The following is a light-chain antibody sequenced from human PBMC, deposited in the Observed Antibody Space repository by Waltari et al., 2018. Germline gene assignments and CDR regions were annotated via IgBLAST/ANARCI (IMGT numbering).Light chain of an antibody. CDR3: SSYTSMNTYV. V-gene: IGLV2-14*03. CDR2: DVT. Sequence: QSALTQPASVSGPPGQSITISCTGPTSDAGGDKYVSWYQQHPGSAPKLIIHDVTKRPSGVSTRFSGSTSGNTASLTISGLQTEDEADYFCSSYTSMNTYVFGTATRVTVL. J-gene: IGLJ1*01. CDR1: TSDAGGDKY.